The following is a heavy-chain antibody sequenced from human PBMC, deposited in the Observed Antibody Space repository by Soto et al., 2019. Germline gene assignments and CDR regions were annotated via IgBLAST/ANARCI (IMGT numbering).Heavy chain of an antibody. CDR3: ASLSAGYYYDSSGHFFDY. D-gene: IGHD3-22*01. Sequence: QVQLLESGPGLVKPSQTLSLTCTVSGGSISSGGYYWSWVRQHPGKGLEWIGYVYHSGSTYNNPSLKSRFTISVDTSKNQFSLKLCSVTAANTAVYYCASLSAGYYYDSSGHFFDYWGQGTLVTVSS. CDR1: GGSISSGGYY. V-gene: IGHV4-31*03. J-gene: IGHJ4*02. CDR2: VYHSGST.